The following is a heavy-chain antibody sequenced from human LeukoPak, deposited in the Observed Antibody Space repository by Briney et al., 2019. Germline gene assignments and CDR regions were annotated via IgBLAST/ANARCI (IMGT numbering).Heavy chain of an antibody. CDR3: AKAGRESSGYLTDY. Sequence: GGSLRLSCAASGFTFSSYGMHWVRQAPGKGLEWVAVISYDGSNKYYADSVKGRFTISRDNSKNTLYLQMNSLRAEDTAVYYCAKAGRESSGYLTDYWGQGTLVTVSS. D-gene: IGHD3-22*01. J-gene: IGHJ4*02. CDR2: ISYDGSNK. CDR1: GFTFSSYG. V-gene: IGHV3-30*18.